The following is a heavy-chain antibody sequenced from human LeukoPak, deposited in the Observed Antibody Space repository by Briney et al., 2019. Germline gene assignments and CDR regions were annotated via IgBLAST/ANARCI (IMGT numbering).Heavy chain of an antibody. Sequence: SETLSLTCAVYGGSFSGYYWSWNRQPPGKGLEWIGEINHSGSTNYNPSLKSRVTISVDTSKNQFSLKLSSVTAADTAVYYCASIRGPVRSSPLDPWGQGTLVTVSS. CDR3: ASIRGPVRSSPLDP. CDR2: INHSGST. J-gene: IGHJ5*02. CDR1: GGSFSGYY. V-gene: IGHV4-34*01. D-gene: IGHD3-10*01.